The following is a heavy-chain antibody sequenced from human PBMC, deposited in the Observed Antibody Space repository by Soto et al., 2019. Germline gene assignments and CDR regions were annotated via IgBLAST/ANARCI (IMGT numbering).Heavy chain of an antibody. CDR3: ARRSWLHHSAYFYY. CDR2: IYYSGST. CDR1: GGSISSYY. V-gene: IGHV4-59*08. D-gene: IGHD5-12*01. J-gene: IGHJ4*02. Sequence: PSETLSLTCTVSGGSISSYYWSWIRQPPGKGLEWIGYIYYSGSTNYNPSLKSRVTISVDTSKNQFSLKLSSVTAADTAVYYCARRSWLHHSAYFYYWGKGTLVTVPS.